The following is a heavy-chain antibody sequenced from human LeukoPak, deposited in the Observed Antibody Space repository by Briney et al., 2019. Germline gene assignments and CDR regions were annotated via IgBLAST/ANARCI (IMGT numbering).Heavy chain of an antibody. CDR1: GGSISSYY. Sequence: PSETLFLTCTVSGGSISSYYWSWIRQSPGEGLEWIGYIHYRGSTNYNPFLKSRVTISVDTSKNQFSLKLSSLTAADTAVYYCARSVLGYSYGLHIDYWGQGTLVTVSS. D-gene: IGHD5-18*01. CDR2: IHYRGST. V-gene: IGHV4-59*01. J-gene: IGHJ4*02. CDR3: ARSVLGYSYGLHIDY.